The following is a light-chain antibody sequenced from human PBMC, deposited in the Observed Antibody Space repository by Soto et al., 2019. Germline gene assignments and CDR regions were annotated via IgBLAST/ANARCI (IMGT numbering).Light chain of an antibody. V-gene: IGLV1-47*02. J-gene: IGLJ1*01. CDR2: SDN. CDR1: SSNIAKNY. CDR3: GSYAGGNTFV. Sequence: QPVLTQPPSTSGTPGQRVTISCSGDSSNIAKNYVYWYQQVPGMAPKLLIYSDNQRPSGVPDRFSGSRSGTTASLTVSGLQAEDEADYYCGSYAGGNTFVFGTGTKLTVL.